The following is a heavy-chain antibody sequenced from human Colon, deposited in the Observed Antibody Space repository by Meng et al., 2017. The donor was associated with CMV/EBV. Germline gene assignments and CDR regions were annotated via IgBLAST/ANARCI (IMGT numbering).Heavy chain of an antibody. CDR1: GYECGIYG. J-gene: IGHJ4*02. V-gene: IGHV1-18*01. CDR3: ARAGAAVTTHFDL. D-gene: IGHD4-17*01. Sequence: KASGYECGIYGITWVRQVPGKGLEWVGWISAENGNANYAQKFQGRVTVTTDTSTKTAYMELRGLKSDDSAVYYCARAGAAVTTHFDLWGQGTLVTVSS. CDR2: ISAENGNA.